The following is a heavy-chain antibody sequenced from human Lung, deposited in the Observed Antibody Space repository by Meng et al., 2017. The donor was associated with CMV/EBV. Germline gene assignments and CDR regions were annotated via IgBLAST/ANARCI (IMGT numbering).Heavy chain of an antibody. CDR1: GDSITSYY. CDR3: ARDFGSSWYPNWFDP. Sequence: HLQASDPGLGKPSEPLSLTCTFSGDSITSYYWSWIRQPAGKGLEWIGRISASGNTRYNPSLKSRVTMSVDTSKNQFSLKLSSVTAADTAVYYCARDFGSSWYPNWFDPWGQGTLVTVSS. CDR2: ISASGNT. J-gene: IGHJ5*02. D-gene: IGHD6-13*01. V-gene: IGHV4-4*07.